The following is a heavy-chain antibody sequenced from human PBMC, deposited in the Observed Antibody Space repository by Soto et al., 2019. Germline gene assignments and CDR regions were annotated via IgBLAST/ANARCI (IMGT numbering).Heavy chain of an antibody. CDR1: GFIFDDYG. J-gene: IGHJ4*02. D-gene: IGHD1-26*01. Sequence: EVQLVESGGGVLRPGESLRLSCAASGFIFDDYGMSWARQAPGKGLEWVSGVNWNGGSTGYADSVKGRFTISRDNAKNFRFLQMNSLRVEDTAFYYCVRGASLNFDYWGQGTLVTVSS. CDR2: VNWNGGST. CDR3: VRGASLNFDY. V-gene: IGHV3-20*04.